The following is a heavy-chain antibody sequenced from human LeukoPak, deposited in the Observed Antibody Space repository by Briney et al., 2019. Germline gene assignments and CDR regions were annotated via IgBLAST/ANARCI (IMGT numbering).Heavy chain of an antibody. J-gene: IGHJ4*02. CDR2: IYTSGST. V-gene: IGHV4-61*02. Sequence: SETLSLTCTVSGGSISSGSYYWSWIRQPAGKGLEWIGRIYTSGSTNYNPSLKSRVTISVDTSKNQLSLKLSSVTAADTAVYYCARGEYGLFDYWGQGTLVTVSS. CDR3: ARGEYGLFDY. D-gene: IGHD2/OR15-2a*01. CDR1: GGSISSGSYY.